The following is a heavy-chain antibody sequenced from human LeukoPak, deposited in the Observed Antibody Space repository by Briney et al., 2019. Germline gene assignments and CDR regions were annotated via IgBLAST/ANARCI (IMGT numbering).Heavy chain of an antibody. D-gene: IGHD1-20*01. CDR1: GGSISSGDYY. CDR2: IYYSGST. Sequence: SETLSLTCTVSGGSISSGDYYWSWIRQPPGKGLEWIGYIYYSGSTYYNPSLKSRVTISVDTSKNQFSLKLSSVTAADTAVYYCAREVNADLTANWFDPWGQGTLVTVSS. J-gene: IGHJ5*02. CDR3: AREVNADLTANWFDP. V-gene: IGHV4-30-4*01.